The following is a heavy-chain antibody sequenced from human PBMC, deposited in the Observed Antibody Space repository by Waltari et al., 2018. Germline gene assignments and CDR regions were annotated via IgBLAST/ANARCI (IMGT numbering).Heavy chain of an antibody. V-gene: IGHV3-53*01. Sequence: EVQLVESGGGLIQPGGSLRLSCAASGFIVRNYYMSWVRQAPGKGLEWVSVINSGGDTHYADSVKGRFTISRDNSKNTIYLQLNTLRAEDTALYYCARDVAGYYYFDLWGRGTLVTV. CDR3: ARDVAGYYYFDL. CDR2: INSGGDT. J-gene: IGHJ2*01. CDR1: GFIVRNYY.